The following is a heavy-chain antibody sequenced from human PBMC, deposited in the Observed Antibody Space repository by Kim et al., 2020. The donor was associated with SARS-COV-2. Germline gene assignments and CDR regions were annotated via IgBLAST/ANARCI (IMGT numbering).Heavy chain of an antibody. J-gene: IGHJ4*02. CDR3: ANGGNYCSGGSCFCY. D-gene: IGHD2-15*01. CDR1: GGSLSGYY. Sequence: SETLSLTCAVYGGSLSGYYWSWIRQPPGKGLEWIGEVNHSGSSNYNPSLKSRVTISVDTSKNEFSLKLTSVTAADTAVYYCANGGNYCSGGSCFCYWGQG. V-gene: IGHV4-34*01. CDR2: VNHSGSS.